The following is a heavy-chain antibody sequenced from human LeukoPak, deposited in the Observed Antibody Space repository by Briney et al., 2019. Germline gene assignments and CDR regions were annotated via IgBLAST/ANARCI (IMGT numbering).Heavy chain of an antibody. CDR1: GGTFSSYA. V-gene: IGHV1-69*06. CDR3: AREGSSWYGNYFDY. J-gene: IGHJ4*02. Sequence: GASVKVSCKASGGTFSSYAISWVRQAPGQGLEWMGGIIPIFGTANYAQKFQGRVTITADKSTSTAYMELSSLRSEDTAVYYCAREGSSWYGNYFDYWGQGTLDTVSS. D-gene: IGHD2-15*01. CDR2: IIPIFGTA.